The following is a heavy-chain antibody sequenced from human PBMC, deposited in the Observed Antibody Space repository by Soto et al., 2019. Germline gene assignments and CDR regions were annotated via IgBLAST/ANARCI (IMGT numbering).Heavy chain of an antibody. CDR1: GYTFIAYD. J-gene: IGHJ4*02. CDR3: VALAR. V-gene: IGHV1-8*01. Sequence: QVPLVQSGAEVKKPGASVKVSCRTSGYTFIAYDINWVRQATGQGLEWMGFMSPSAGNTGYAQKFKGRVAITRDTSTSTAYMELSGLRSEDTAVYYCVALARWGQGTLVTVSS. CDR2: MSPSAGNT.